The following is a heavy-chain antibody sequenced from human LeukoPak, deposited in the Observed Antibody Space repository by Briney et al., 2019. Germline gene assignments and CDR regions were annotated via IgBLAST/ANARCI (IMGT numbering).Heavy chain of an antibody. J-gene: IGHJ4*02. CDR3: TRESGAFSPFGF. V-gene: IGHV4-59*12. Sequence: PSETLSLTCTVSGGSISSYDWSWIRQPPGKGLEWVGYIYYGGSTNYNPSLKSRVTISVDTSKNQFSLKLSSVTAADTAIYYCTRESGAFSPFGFWGQGTLLTVSS. CDR2: IYYGGST. CDR1: GGSISSYD. D-gene: IGHD1-26*01.